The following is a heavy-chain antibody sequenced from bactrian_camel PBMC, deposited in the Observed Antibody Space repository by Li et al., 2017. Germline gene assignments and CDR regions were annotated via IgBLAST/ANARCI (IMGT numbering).Heavy chain of an antibody. CDR2: ITIGSGST. D-gene: IGHD1*01. CDR1: GITLNYFA. V-gene: IGHV3S31*01. Sequence: VQLVESGGGLVQPGGSLRLSCVASGITLNYFAVNWVRQAPGKGLEWVSGITIGSGSTYYADSVKGRFTISRDNANTLYLQLNSLKTEDTAMYYCAKDDGSWDFGYWGRGTQVTVS. J-gene: IGHJ6*01. CDR3: AKDDGSWDFGY.